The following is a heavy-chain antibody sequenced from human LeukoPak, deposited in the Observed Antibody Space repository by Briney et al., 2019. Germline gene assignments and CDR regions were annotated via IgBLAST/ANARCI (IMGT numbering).Heavy chain of an antibody. CDR2: ISSSSSYI. V-gene: IGHV3-21*01. CDR1: GFTFSSYS. J-gene: IGHJ6*03. CDR3: ARGDYGELYYMDV. Sequence: PGGSLRLSCAASGFTFSSYSMNWVRQAPGKGLEWVSSISSSSSYIYYADSVKGRFTISRANAKNSLYLQMHSLRAEDTDVYYCARGDYGELYYMDVWGKGTTVTVSS. D-gene: IGHD4-17*01.